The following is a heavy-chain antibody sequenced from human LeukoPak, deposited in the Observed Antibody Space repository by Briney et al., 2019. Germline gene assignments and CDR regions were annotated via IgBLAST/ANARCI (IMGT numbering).Heavy chain of an antibody. CDR2: IIPIFGTA. D-gene: IGHD6-13*01. Sequence: SVKVSCKASGGTFSSYAISWCRQAPGQGLEWMGGIIPIFGTANYAQKFQGRVTITADESTSTAYMELSSLRSEDTAVYYCARQAIAAAAHDAFDIWGQGTMVTVSS. J-gene: IGHJ3*02. CDR1: GGTFSSYA. CDR3: ARQAIAAAAHDAFDI. V-gene: IGHV1-69*01.